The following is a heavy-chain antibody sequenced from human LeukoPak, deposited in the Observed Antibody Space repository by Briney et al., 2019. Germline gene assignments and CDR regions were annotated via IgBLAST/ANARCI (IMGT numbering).Heavy chain of an antibody. CDR3: VRGGPLAGHAFDV. J-gene: IGHJ3*01. V-gene: IGHV3-13*04. CDR2: ITSGGDT. CDR1: GFTFSKYD. D-gene: IGHD6-19*01. Sequence: GGSLRLSCAGSGFTFSKYDMHWVRQATGRGLEWVSDITSGGDTHYQGSVKGRFTISRDNAKNSFYLEMNSLRVGDTAVYYCVRGGPLAGHAFDVWGRGTLVTVS.